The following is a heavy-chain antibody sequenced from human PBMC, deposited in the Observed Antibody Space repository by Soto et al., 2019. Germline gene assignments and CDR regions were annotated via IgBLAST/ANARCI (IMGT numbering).Heavy chain of an antibody. V-gene: IGHV3-21*01. Sequence: GGSLRLSCAASGFTFSSKTMTWVRQAPGKGLEWVSSISGSSTFVYYADSVKGRFTISRDNANNSLSLQMNSLRADDTAVYYCARDTCSGSSCYLRHGGQGTLVTVSS. CDR1: GFTFSSKT. J-gene: IGHJ4*02. D-gene: IGHD2-15*01. CDR3: ARDTCSGSSCYLRH. CDR2: ISGSSTFV.